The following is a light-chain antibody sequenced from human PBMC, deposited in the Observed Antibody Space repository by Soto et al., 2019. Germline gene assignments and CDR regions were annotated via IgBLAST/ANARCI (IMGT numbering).Light chain of an antibody. CDR1: SSDVGGSNH. J-gene: IGLJ1*01. Sequence: QSALTQPASVSDSPGQSITISCTGTSSDVGGSNHVFWYQQHPGKAPKPMIYYVTNRPAGLSHRFAGPKSGSTASLVASGLRAEDEDDYYCDSFTSSTTSGFGTGTKVTVL. CDR3: DSFTSSTTSG. V-gene: IGLV2-14*01. CDR2: YVT.